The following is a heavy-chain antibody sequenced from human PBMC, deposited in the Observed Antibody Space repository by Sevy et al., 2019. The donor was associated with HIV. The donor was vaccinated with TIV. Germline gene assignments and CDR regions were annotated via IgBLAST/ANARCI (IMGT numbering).Heavy chain of an antibody. J-gene: IGHJ4*02. CDR2: ISWNSGSI. CDR1: GFTFDDYA. V-gene: IGHV3-9*01. Sequence: GGSLRLSCAASGFTFDDYAMHWVRQAPGKGLEWVSGISWNSGSIGYADSVKGRFTISRDNAKNSLYLQMNSLRAEDTASYYCAKGVGSGDGLYYFDYWGQGTLVTVSS. CDR3: AKGVGSGDGLYYFDY. D-gene: IGHD2-21*01.